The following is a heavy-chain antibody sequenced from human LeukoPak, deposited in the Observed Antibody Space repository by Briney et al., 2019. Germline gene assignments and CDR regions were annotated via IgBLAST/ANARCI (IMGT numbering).Heavy chain of an antibody. J-gene: IGHJ2*01. CDR3: ARVSAVRFWYFDL. D-gene: IGHD3-3*01. CDR2: IYYSGST. CDR1: GGSISSSSYY. V-gene: IGHV4-39*07. Sequence: SGTLSLTCTVSGGSISSSSYYWGWIRQPPGKGLEWIGSIYYSGSTYYNPSLKSRVTISVDTSKNQFSLKLSSVTAADTAVYYCARVSAVRFWYFDLWGRGTLVTVSS.